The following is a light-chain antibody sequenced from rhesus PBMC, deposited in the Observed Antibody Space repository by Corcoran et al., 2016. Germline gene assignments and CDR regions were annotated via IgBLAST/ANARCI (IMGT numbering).Light chain of an antibody. CDR3: LQYSSDWT. J-gene: IGKJ1*01. V-gene: IGKV1S21*01. Sequence: DIQMTQSPSSLSASVGDRVTITCRASQGINNYVSWYQQKPGKAPKLLIYDASTLQSGVPTRFSGSGSGTDFTLTISSLQPEDFATYYCLQYSSDWTFGQGTKVEIK. CDR1: QGINNY. CDR2: DAS.